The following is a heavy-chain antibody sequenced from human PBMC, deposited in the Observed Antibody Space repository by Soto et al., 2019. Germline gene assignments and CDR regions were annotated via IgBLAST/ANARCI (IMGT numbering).Heavy chain of an antibody. CDR2: IKSKTDGGTT. CDR3: TRDPSRWLQLDSDY. D-gene: IGHD5-12*01. Sequence: PGVSLRLSCVASGFTFSNAWMRWVRQAPGKGLEWVGRIKSKTDGGTTDYGAPVKGRFTISRYDSKYTLHLQMNSLETDDTAVDYCTRDPSRWLQLDSDYWGQGTLVTVSS. J-gene: IGHJ4*02. CDR1: GFTFSNAW. V-gene: IGHV3-15*01.